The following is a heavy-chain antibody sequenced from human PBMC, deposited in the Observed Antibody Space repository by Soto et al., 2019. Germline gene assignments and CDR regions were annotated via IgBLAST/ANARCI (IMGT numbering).Heavy chain of an antibody. CDR1: GDTFTSYG. D-gene: IGHD3-16*01. V-gene: IGHV1-18*01. Sequence: ASVKLSCKASGDTFTSYGISWVRQAPGQGLEWMGWISAYNGNTNYAQKLQGRVTMTTDTSTSTAYMELRSLRSDDTAVYYCARDVWGTLDSYYYGMDVGAQGTTVPSSS. CDR3: ARDVWGTLDSYYYGMDV. J-gene: IGHJ6*02. CDR2: ISAYNGNT.